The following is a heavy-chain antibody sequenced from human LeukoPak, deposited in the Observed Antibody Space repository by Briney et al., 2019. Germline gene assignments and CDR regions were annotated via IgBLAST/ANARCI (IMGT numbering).Heavy chain of an antibody. J-gene: IGHJ4*02. D-gene: IGHD4-17*01. CDR2: IWFDGSNE. V-gene: IGHV3-33*08. Sequence: GGSLRLSCAASGFTFSSYSMHWVRQAPGKGLEWLAVIWFDGSNENYADSVKGRFTVSRDNSKNMLYLQMNNLRAEDTAVYYCARIHGTRMRVYGDYGTFDYWGQGTLVTVSS. CDR3: ARIHGTRMRVYGDYGTFDY. CDR1: GFTFSSYS.